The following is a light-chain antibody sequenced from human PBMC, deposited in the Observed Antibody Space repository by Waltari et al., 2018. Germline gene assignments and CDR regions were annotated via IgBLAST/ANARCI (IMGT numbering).Light chain of an antibody. CDR1: HSVSSSY. Sequence: EIVLTQSPGTLSLSPGERATLSCRASHSVSSSYLAWYQQKPGPAPRLLLYGASSRAAGIPDRFSGSGPGTDFTLTISRLEPEDFAVYYCQQYGTSPPLTFGGGTKVEIK. J-gene: IGKJ4*01. V-gene: IGKV3-20*01. CDR2: GAS. CDR3: QQYGTSPPLT.